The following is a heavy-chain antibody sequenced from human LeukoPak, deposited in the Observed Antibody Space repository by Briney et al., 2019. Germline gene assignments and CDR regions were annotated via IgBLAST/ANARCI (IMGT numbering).Heavy chain of an antibody. Sequence: GGSLRLSCAGSGFTVSSNYMSWVRQVPGKGMKWVSVIYSGGSTYYADSVKGRFTISRDNSKNTLYPQMNSLRAEDTAVYYCAREGVGGYDAFDIWGQGTMVTVSS. V-gene: IGHV3-66*02. D-gene: IGHD3-16*01. CDR1: GFTVSSNY. CDR3: AREGVGGYDAFDI. J-gene: IGHJ3*02. CDR2: IYSGGST.